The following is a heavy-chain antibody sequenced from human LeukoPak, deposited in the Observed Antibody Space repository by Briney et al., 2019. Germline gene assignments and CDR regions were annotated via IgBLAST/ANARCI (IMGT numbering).Heavy chain of an antibody. CDR1: GFSFSSYA. D-gene: IGHD2-15*01. CDR3: AKAPVTSCRGAFCYPFDY. V-gene: IGHV3-23*01. J-gene: IGHJ4*02. CDR2: MSSSNDGR. Sequence: GGSLRLSCATSGFSFSSYAMSWVRQAPGKGLEWVSAMSSSNDGRYYAASVRGRFTISRDTSRSTLYLQMNSLRAEGAAVYYCAKAPVTSCRGAFCYPFDYWGQGTLVTVSS.